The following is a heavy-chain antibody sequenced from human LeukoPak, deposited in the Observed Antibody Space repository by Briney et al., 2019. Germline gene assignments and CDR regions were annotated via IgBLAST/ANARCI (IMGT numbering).Heavy chain of an antibody. Sequence: PGGSLRLSCVGSGFTFRDYEMIWVRQAPGKGLQWISYISTSGTTVYYADSVKGRFTTSRDNAKNSLYLQMNSLRAEDTAVYYCAKDGLREPGLWDVWGKGTTVTVSS. CDR2: ISTSGTTV. J-gene: IGHJ6*04. CDR3: AKDGLREPGLWDV. V-gene: IGHV3-48*03. D-gene: IGHD1-14*01. CDR1: GFTFRDYE.